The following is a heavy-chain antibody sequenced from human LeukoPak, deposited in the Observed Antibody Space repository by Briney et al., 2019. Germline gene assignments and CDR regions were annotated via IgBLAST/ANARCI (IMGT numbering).Heavy chain of an antibody. CDR3: ARKSDSLMLRGGDC. V-gene: IGHV3-66*01. J-gene: IGHJ4*02. CDR2: IYSGGTT. CDR1: EFSVSSNY. D-gene: IGHD3-10*01. Sequence: GGSLRLSCAASEFSVSSNYMTWVRQAPGKGLECVSIIYSGGTTYYADSVRGRFTISRDNFKNTLYLRMDRLRVEDTAVYYCARKSDSLMLRGGDCWGQGTLVTVSS.